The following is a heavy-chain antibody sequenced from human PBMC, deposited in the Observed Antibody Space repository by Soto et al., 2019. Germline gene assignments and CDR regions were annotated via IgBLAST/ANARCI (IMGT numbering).Heavy chain of an antibody. V-gene: IGHV4-34*01. CDR1: GGSVNSGNYY. Sequence: QVQLQQWGAGLLKPSETLSLTCAVLGGSVNSGNYYWSWLRQPPGKGLEWIGEMSHSGGTHFNPSLKSRVTISVDTSKNQCSLKMSSVTAADTALYYCARVERGTATTVVDAFDIWGPGTMVTVSS. CDR3: ARVERGTATTVVDAFDI. CDR2: MSHSGGT. D-gene: IGHD1-1*01. J-gene: IGHJ3*02.